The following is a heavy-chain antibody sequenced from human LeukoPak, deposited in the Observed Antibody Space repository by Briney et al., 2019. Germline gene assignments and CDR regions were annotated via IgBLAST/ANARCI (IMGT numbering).Heavy chain of an antibody. Sequence: ASVKVSCKTSGYTFTSQYIHWVRQAPGQEREWMGIINHCDGSTRYAQEFQGRVTMTWDTSTSTVYMDLSSVRCVDTAVYYCARGMYSSKFDLWGRGTLVSVSS. CDR2: INHCDGST. CDR3: ARGMYSSKFDL. D-gene: IGHD6-13*01. V-gene: IGHV1-46*01. J-gene: IGHJ2*01. CDR1: GYTFTSQY.